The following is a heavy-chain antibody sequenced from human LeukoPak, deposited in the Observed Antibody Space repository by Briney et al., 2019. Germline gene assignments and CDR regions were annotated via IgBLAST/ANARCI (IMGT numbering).Heavy chain of an antibody. D-gene: IGHD5-12*01. CDR2: ISSSSSYI. CDR1: GFTFSSYS. Sequence: GGSLRLSCAASGFTFSSYSMNWVRQAPGKGLEWVSSISSSSSYIYYADSVKGRFTISRDNAKNSLYLQMNSLRAEDTALYYCARDYSGGYDGYFDYWGQGTLVTVSS. J-gene: IGHJ4*02. V-gene: IGHV3-21*04. CDR3: ARDYSGGYDGYFDY.